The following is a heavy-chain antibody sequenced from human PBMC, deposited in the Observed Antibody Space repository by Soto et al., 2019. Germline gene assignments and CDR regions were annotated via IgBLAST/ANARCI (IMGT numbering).Heavy chain of an antibody. CDR1: GGSFSGYY. D-gene: IGHD2-21*02. V-gene: IGHV4-34*01. J-gene: IGHJ4*02. Sequence: SETLSLTCAVYGGSFSGYYWSWIRQPPGKGLEWIGEINHSGSTNYNPSLKSRVTISVDTSKNQFSLKLSSVTAADTAVYYCASAHPRGMRVTSGDYWGQGTLVTVSS. CDR2: INHSGST. CDR3: ASAHPRGMRVTSGDY.